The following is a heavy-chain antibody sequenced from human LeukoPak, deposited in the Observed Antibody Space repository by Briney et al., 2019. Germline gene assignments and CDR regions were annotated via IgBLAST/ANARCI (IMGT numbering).Heavy chain of an antibody. J-gene: IGHJ4*02. CDR3: ASTTGVYFDY. D-gene: IGHD1-1*01. V-gene: IGHV4-39*01. CDR2: IYYSGRT. Sequence: KPSETLSLTCTVSGGSISTYYWGWIRQPPGKGLEWIGSIYYSGRTYYNPSLKSRVTISVDTSKNQFSLKLNSVTAADTAVYYCASTTGVYFDYWGQGTLVTVSS. CDR1: GGSISTYY.